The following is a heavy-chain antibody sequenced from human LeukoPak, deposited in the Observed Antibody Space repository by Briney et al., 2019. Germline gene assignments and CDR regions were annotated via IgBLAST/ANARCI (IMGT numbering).Heavy chain of an antibody. D-gene: IGHD3-9*01. CDR2: ISGSGGST. J-gene: IGHJ3*02. V-gene: IGHV3-23*01. CDR3: ANPDYDILTALDAFDI. Sequence: GGSLRLSCAASGFTFSSYGMHWVRQAPGKGLEWVSAISGSGGSTYYADSVKGRFTISRDNSKNTLYLQMNSLRAEDTAVYYCANPDYDILTALDAFDIWGQGTMVTVSS. CDR1: GFTFSSYG.